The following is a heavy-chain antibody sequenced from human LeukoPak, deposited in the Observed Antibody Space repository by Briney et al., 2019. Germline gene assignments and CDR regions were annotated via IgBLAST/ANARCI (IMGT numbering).Heavy chain of an antibody. CDR3: ARDPYCSGGSCYPFDY. CDR1: GYSISSGYY. V-gene: IGHV4-38-2*02. Sequence: SETLSLTCTVSGYSISSGYYWGWIRQPPGKGLEWIGSIYHSGNTYYNSSLKSRVTISVDTSKNQFSLKLSSVTAADTAVYYCARDPYCSGGSCYPFDYWGQGTLVTVSS. J-gene: IGHJ4*02. D-gene: IGHD2-15*01. CDR2: IYHSGNT.